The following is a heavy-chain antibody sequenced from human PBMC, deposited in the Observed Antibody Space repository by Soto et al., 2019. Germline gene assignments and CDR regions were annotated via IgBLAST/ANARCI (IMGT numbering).Heavy chain of an antibody. CDR2: IYYSGST. CDR1: GVSISSSSYY. J-gene: IGHJ4*02. Sequence: SETLSLTCTVSGVSISSSSYYWGWIRQPPGKGLEWIGSIYYSGSTYYNPSLKSRVTISVDTAKNQFSLKLSSVTAADTAVYYCAREDPSHYDFWSLFDYWGQGTLVTVSS. V-gene: IGHV4-39*07. CDR3: AREDPSHYDFWSLFDY. D-gene: IGHD3-3*01.